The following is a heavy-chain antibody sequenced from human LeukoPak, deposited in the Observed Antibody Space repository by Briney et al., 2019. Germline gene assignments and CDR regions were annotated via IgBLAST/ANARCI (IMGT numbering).Heavy chain of an antibody. CDR3: ARVADIVVTGPAFDI. Sequence: GASVKVSCKASGYTFTSYGISWVRQAPGQGLEWMGWISAYNGNTNYAQKLQGRVTMTTDTSTSTAYMELRSLRSDDTAVYYCARVADIVVTGPAFDIWGQGTMVTVSS. CDR2: ISAYNGNT. V-gene: IGHV1-18*01. D-gene: IGHD2-21*01. CDR1: GYTFTSYG. J-gene: IGHJ3*02.